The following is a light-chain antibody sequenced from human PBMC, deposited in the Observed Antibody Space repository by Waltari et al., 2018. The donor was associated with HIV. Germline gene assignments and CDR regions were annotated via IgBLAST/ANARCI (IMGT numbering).Light chain of an antibody. V-gene: IGLV1-51*01. CDR1: SSTIGSNY. J-gene: IGLJ3*02. CDR2: DNK. CDR3: GTWESSLSAGV. Sequence: QSVLTQPPSVSAAPGQKVTISCSGSSSTIGSNYVSWYQQLPGTAPKLPIYDNKTRPSGIPDRFSGSKSGTSATLGFTGLQSGDESDYYCGTWESSLSAGVFGGGTKLTVL.